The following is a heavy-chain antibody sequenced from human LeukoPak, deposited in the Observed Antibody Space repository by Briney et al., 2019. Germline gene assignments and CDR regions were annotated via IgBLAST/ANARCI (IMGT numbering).Heavy chain of an antibody. CDR3: GRVGGRSKAAKGDAFDI. J-gene: IGHJ3*02. V-gene: IGHV3-7*01. CDR1: GFTFSSYW. Sequence: GSLRLSCAASGFTFSSYWMSWVRQAPGKGLEWVANIKRDGSEKYYVDSVKGRFTISRDNAQNSMYLQMNSLRAEDTAVYYCGRVGGRSKAAKGDAFDIWGQGTMVTVSS. CDR2: IKRDGSEK. D-gene: IGHD6-6*01.